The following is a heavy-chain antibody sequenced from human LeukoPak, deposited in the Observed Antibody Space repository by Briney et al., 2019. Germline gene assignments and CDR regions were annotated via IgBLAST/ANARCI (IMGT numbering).Heavy chain of an antibody. J-gene: IGHJ4*02. D-gene: IGHD3-10*01. CDR1: GYTFTGYY. V-gene: IGHV1-2*06. CDR3: ARDRFTMVRGVIRYYFDY. Sequence: GASVKVSCKAFGYTFTGYYMHWVRQAPGQGLEWMGRINPNSGGTNYAQKFQGRVTMTRDTSISTAYMELSRLRSDDTAVYYCARDRFTMVRGVIRYYFDYWGQGTLVTVSS. CDR2: INPNSGGT.